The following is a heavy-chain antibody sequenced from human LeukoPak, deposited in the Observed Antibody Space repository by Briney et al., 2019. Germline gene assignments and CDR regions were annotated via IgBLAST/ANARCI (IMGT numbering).Heavy chain of an antibody. CDR3: ARGRYGDYAYYYYMDV. Sequence: ASVKVSCKASGYTFTSYAMNWVRQAPGQGPEWMGWINTNTGNPTYAQGFTGRFVFSLDTSVSTAYLQISSLKAEDTAVYYCARGRYGDYAYYYYMDVWGKGTTVTVSS. CDR2: INTNTGNP. J-gene: IGHJ6*03. D-gene: IGHD4-17*01. V-gene: IGHV7-4-1*02. CDR1: GYTFTSYA.